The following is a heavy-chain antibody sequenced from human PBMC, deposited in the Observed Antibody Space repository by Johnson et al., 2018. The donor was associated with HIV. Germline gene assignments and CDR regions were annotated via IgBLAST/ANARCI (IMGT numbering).Heavy chain of an antibody. CDR3: AKDLGDAVGTTHDAFDI. Sequence: QVQLVESGGGLIQPGGSLRLSCAASGFTVSSNYMSWVRQAPGKGLEWVAVISYDGSNKYYADSVKGRFTISRDNSKNTLYLQMHSLRAEDTAVYYCAKDLGDAVGTTHDAFDIWGQGTLVTVSS. D-gene: IGHD1-26*01. CDR2: ISYDGSNK. V-gene: IGHV3-30*18. J-gene: IGHJ3*02. CDR1: GFTVSSNY.